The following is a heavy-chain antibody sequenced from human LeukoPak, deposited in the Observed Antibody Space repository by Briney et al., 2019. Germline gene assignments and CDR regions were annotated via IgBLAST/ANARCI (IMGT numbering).Heavy chain of an antibody. J-gene: IGHJ4*02. CDR2: VSSSTGNP. Sequence: GASVKISCKASGYSFTTLAINWVRQAPGQGLEWMGWVSSSTGNPTYAQGFTGRFVFSVDTSVTTTYLQINNLKAEDTAVYYCARDAGMDYWGQGTLVTVSS. V-gene: IGHV7-4-1*02. CDR3: ARDAGMDY. CDR1: GYSFTTLA.